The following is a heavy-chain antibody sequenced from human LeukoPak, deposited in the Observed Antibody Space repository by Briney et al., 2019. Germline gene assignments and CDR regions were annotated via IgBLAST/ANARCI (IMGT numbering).Heavy chain of an antibody. CDR2: IYHSGST. CDR1: GGSISSSNW. Sequence: TSETLSLTCAVSGGSISSSNWWSWVRQPPGKGLEWIGEIYHSGSTNYNPSLKSRVTISVDKSKNQSSLKLSSVTAADTAVYYCARRNDILTGYSFFDYWGQGTLVTVSS. CDR3: ARRNDILTGYSFFDY. V-gene: IGHV4-4*02. D-gene: IGHD3-9*01. J-gene: IGHJ4*02.